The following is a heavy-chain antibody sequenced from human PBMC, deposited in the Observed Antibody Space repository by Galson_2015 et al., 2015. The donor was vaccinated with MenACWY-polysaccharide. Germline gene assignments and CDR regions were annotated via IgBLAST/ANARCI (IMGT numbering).Heavy chain of an antibody. Sequence: SLRLSCAASRFTFSRYWMHWVRQAPGKGLVWVSRISTDGSTTGYADSVRGRFTISRDNAKNTLYLQMNSLRAEDTAVYYCARANTADRLLDYWGQGTLVTVSS. J-gene: IGHJ4*02. CDR3: ARANTADRLLDY. CDR2: ISTDGSTT. CDR1: RFTFSRYW. V-gene: IGHV3-74*01. D-gene: IGHD6-6*01.